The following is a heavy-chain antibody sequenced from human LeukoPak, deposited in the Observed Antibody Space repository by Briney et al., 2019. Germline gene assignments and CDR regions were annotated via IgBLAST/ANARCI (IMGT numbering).Heavy chain of an antibody. Sequence: GGSLRLSCAASGFTFSSYEMNWVRQAPGKGLEWVSYISSSGSTIYYADSVKGRFTISRDNSKNTLYLQMNSLRAEDTAVYYCAKDDGRYYYDSSGYYRAEYFDYWGQGTLVTVSS. CDR3: AKDDGRYYYDSSGYYRAEYFDY. D-gene: IGHD3-22*01. V-gene: IGHV3-48*03. J-gene: IGHJ4*02. CDR1: GFTFSSYE. CDR2: ISSSGSTI.